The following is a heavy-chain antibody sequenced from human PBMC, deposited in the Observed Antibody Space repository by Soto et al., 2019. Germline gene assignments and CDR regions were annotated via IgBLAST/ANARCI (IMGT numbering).Heavy chain of an antibody. D-gene: IGHD2-15*01. V-gene: IGHV3-30*18. CDR3: AKELGEYCTGGSCYYLEY. CDR1: GFTFSTYG. Sequence: QVQLVESGGGVVQPGRSLRLSCAASGFTFSTYGMHWVRQAPGKGLEWVAVISYDGSNKYYADSVKGRSTISRDNSKNPLLLQMNSMWAEDTAVYYCAKELGEYCTGGSCYYLEYWGQGTLVTVSS. J-gene: IGHJ4*02. CDR2: ISYDGSNK.